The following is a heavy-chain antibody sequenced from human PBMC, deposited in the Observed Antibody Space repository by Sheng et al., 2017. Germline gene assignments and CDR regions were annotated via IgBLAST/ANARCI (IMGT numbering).Heavy chain of an antibody. CDR1: GYSISSGYY. V-gene: IGHV4-38-2*02. D-gene: IGHD3-10*01. CDR2: IYHSGST. J-gene: IGHJ5*02. CDR3: AEGLSGSPYNWFDP. Sequence: QVQLQESGPGLVKPSETLSLTCTVSGYSISSGYYWGWIRQPPGKGLEWIGSIYHSGSTYYNPSLKSRVTISVDTSKNQFSLKLSSVTAADTAVYYCAEGLSGSPYNWFDPWGQGTLVTVSS.